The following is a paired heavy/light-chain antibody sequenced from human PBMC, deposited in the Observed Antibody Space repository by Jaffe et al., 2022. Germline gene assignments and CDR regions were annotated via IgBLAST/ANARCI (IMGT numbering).Light chain of an antibody. CDR2: AAS. Sequence: DIQMTQSPSSLSASVGDRVTITCRASQSISNYLNWYQQKPGKAPKLLIYAASSLQSGVPPRFSGSGSGTDFTLTISSLQPEDFATYYCQQSYSTLPLTFGGGTKVEIK. CDR3: QQSYSTLPLT. CDR1: QSISNY. J-gene: IGKJ4*01. V-gene: IGKV1-39*01.
Heavy chain of an antibody. J-gene: IGHJ4*02. Sequence: EVQLVQSGAEVKAPGESLKISCKGSGYSFIDYWIGWVRQMPGKGLEWMGIIYPGDSDTKYSPSFQGQVTISGDKSISTAYLQWSSLKASDTALYYCVRTLKYSSGYYKGFDYWGQGTLVTVSS. CDR1: GYSFIDYW. V-gene: IGHV5-51*03. CDR3: VRTLKYSSGYYKGFDY. D-gene: IGHD6-19*01. CDR2: IYPGDSDT.